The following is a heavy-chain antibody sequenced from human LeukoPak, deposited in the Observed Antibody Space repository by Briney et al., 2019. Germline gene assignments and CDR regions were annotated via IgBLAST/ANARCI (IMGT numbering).Heavy chain of an antibody. V-gene: IGHV4-31*03. Sequence: SETLSLTCTVSGGSISSGGYYWSWIRQHPGKGLEWIGYIYYSGSTYYNPSLKSRVTISVDTSKNQFSLKLSSVTAADTAVYYCAREVGYYGSGGYGDVWGKGTTVTVSS. CDR3: AREVGYYGSGGYGDV. CDR1: GGSISSGGYY. J-gene: IGHJ6*04. CDR2: IYYSGST. D-gene: IGHD3-10*01.